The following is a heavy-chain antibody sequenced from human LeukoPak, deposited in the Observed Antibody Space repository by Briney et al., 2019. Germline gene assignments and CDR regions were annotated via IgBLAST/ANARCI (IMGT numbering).Heavy chain of an antibody. CDR3: AKRKGYSSSWYLDTFDI. CDR1: GFTFSSYA. CDR2: ISASGGIT. D-gene: IGHD6-13*01. V-gene: IGHV3-23*01. Sequence: GGSLRLSCAASGFTFSSYAMSWVRQAPGKGLEWVSTISASGGITYYADSVKGRFTISRDNSQIPLYLQMNSLRAEDTAVYYCAKRKGYSSSWYLDTFDIWGQGTMVTVPS. J-gene: IGHJ3*02.